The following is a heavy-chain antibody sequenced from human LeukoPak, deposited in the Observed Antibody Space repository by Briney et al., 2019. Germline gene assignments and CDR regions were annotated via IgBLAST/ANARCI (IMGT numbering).Heavy chain of an antibody. V-gene: IGHV3-21*01. CDR2: ISSSSSYI. Sequence: GGSLRLSCAASGFTFSSYSMNWVRQAPGKGLEWVSSISSSSSYIYYADSVKGRFTISRVNAKNSLYLQMNSLRAEDTAVYYCARDRTYDSSGYYAYWGQGTLVTVSS. D-gene: IGHD3-22*01. J-gene: IGHJ4*02. CDR3: ARDRTYDSSGYYAY. CDR1: GFTFSSYS.